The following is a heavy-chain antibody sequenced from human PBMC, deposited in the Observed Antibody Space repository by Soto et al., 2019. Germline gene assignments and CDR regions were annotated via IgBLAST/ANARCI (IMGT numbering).Heavy chain of an antibody. Sequence: QVQLVESGGGVVQPGRSLSLSCAASGFTFSSYAMHWVRQAPGKGLEWVAGMSYDGSSKYYADSVKGGFTISRDNSKKTLYLQMNSLRAKDTAVYYCGRSSSWYDYYYGMDVWGQGTMVTVSS. V-gene: IGHV3-30-3*01. CDR3: GRSSSWYDYYYGMDV. J-gene: IGHJ6*02. D-gene: IGHD6-13*01. CDR1: GFTFSSYA. CDR2: MSYDGSSK.